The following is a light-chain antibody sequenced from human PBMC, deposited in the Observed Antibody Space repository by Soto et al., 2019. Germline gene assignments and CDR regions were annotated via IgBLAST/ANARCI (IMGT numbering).Light chain of an antibody. CDR3: QQYNSWPLT. J-gene: IGKJ4*01. CDR2: DIF. CDR1: QTARNN. V-gene: IGKV3D-15*01. Sequence: EIVLTQSPGTLSLSPGERATLSCRASQTARNNYLAWYQQKPGQAPRLVIYDIFTRATGVPTRISGSGSGTEFTLTISSLQSEDFAVYYCQQYNSWPLTFGGGTKVDIK.